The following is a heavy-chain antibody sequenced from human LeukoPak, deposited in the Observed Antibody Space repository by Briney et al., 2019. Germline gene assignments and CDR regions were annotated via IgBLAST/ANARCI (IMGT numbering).Heavy chain of an antibody. V-gene: IGHV1-46*01. CDR3: ARGTTHLWFGEGGNALDI. CDR2: INPSGGST. J-gene: IGHJ3*02. Sequence: ASVKVSCKASGYTFTSYYMHWVRQAPGQGLEWMGIINPSGGSTSYAQKFQGRVTMTRDMPTSTVYMELSSLRSEDTAVYYCARGTTHLWFGEGGNALDIWGQGTMVTVSS. D-gene: IGHD3-10*01. CDR1: GYTFTSYY.